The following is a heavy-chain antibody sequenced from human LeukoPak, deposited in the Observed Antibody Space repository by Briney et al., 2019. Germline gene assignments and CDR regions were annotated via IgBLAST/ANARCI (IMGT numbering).Heavy chain of an antibody. D-gene: IGHD1-26*01. CDR1: GFTFSSYS. Sequence: PGGSLRLSCAASGFTFSSYSMNWVRQAPGKGLEWVSSISPTSSYISYADSVKGRFTISRDNAKNSLYLQMNSLRVEDTAVYYCASTTRPSGPFDPWGQGTLVTVSS. CDR2: ISPTSSYI. J-gene: IGHJ5*02. CDR3: ASTTRPSGPFDP. V-gene: IGHV3-21*01.